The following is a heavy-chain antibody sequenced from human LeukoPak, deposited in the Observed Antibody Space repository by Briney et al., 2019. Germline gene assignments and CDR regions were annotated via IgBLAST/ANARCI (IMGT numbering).Heavy chain of an antibody. V-gene: IGHV4-31*03. J-gene: IGHJ4*02. CDR3: ARGSSELVPTPLFDY. CDR1: GGSISSGGYY. CDR2: IYYSGST. Sequence: SETLSLTCTVSGGSISSGGYYWSWIRQHPGKGLEWIGYIYYSGSTYYNPSLKSRVTISVDTSKNQFSLKLSSVTAADTAVYYCARGSSELVPTPLFDYWGQGTLVTVSS. D-gene: IGHD6-6*01.